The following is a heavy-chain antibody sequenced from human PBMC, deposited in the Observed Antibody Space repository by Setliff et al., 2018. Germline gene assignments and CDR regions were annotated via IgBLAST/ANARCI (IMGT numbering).Heavy chain of an antibody. CDR2: ISSSGSTI. D-gene: IGHD1-26*01. CDR1: GFTFTSYE. CDR3: ARVSSSGSYYLAMPAAFDI. J-gene: IGHJ3*02. V-gene: IGHV3-48*03. Sequence: GGSLRLSCAASGFTFTSYEMNWVRQAPGKGLEWVSYISSSGSTIYYADSVKSRFTISRDNAKRFLYLHMNSLRDEDTALYYCARVSSSGSYYLAMPAAFDIWGQGTMVTVSS.